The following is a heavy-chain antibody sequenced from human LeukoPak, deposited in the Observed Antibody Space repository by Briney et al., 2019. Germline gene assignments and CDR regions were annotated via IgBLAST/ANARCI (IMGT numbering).Heavy chain of an antibody. V-gene: IGHV3-33*03. Sequence: PGGSLRLSCAASGFTFSSYGMHWARQAPGKGLEWVAVTWYDGRNSYYAESVKGRFTISRDNSKNTLSLQMTSLEAEDTAVYYCAKGTMRATTSDAFDIWGQGTMVTVSS. CDR2: TWYDGRNS. CDR1: GFTFSSYG. J-gene: IGHJ3*02. D-gene: IGHD1-26*01. CDR3: AKGTMRATTSDAFDI.